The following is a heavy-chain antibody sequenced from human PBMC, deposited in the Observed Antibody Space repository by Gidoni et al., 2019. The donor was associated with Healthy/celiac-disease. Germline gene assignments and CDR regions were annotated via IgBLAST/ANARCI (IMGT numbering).Heavy chain of an antibody. Sequence: EVQLLESGGGLVQPGGSLRLSCAASGFTFSSYAMSWVRPDPGKGLEGVSAISGRGGSTYYADSVKGRFTISRDNSKNTLYLKMNSLRAEDTAVYYCAKGLVAIAVAAEYFQHWGQGTLVTVSS. J-gene: IGHJ1*01. CDR1: GFTFSSYA. CDR3: AKGLVAIAVAAEYFQH. D-gene: IGHD5-12*01. V-gene: IGHV3-23*01. CDR2: ISGRGGST.